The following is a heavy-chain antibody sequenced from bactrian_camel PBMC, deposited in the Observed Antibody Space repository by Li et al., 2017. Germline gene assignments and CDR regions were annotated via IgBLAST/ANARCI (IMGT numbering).Heavy chain of an antibody. V-gene: IGHV3S63*01. CDR3: APDAGRSRCSAGFCYCA. Sequence: HVQLVESGGGSVQAGGSLRLSCTASGFAFDDSSMAWYRQRNEYECIVVSSITSDGSTHYTGSVQGRFTISLDNAKTAVYLQMTNLKPDDTAIYYCAPDAGRSRCSAGFCYCAWGEGTQVTVS. CDR1: GFAFDDSS. J-gene: IGHJ4*01. CDR2: ITSDGST. D-gene: IGHD2*01.